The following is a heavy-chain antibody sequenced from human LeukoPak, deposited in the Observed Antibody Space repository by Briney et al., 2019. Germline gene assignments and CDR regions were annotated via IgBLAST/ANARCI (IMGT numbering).Heavy chain of an antibody. CDR2: ISGSGGST. J-gene: IGHJ4*02. CDR3: AKDRYYDFWSGPQGGGY. V-gene: IGHV3-23*01. CDR1: GFTFSSYA. D-gene: IGHD3-3*01. Sequence: GGSLRLSCAASGFTFSSYAMSWVRQAPGKGLEWVAAISGSGGSTYYADSVKGRFTISRDNSKNTLYLQMNSLRAEDTAVYYCAKDRYYDFWSGPQGGGYWGQGTLVTVSS.